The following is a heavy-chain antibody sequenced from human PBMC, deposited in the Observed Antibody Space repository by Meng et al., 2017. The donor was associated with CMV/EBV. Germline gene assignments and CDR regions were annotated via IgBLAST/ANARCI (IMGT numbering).Heavy chain of an antibody. Sequence: GESLKISCAASGFTFSSYWMSWVRQAPGKGLEWVANIKQDGSEKYYVDSVKGRFTISRDNAKNSLYLQMNSLRAEDTAVYYCARAGAFPIHVLRYFDSGEYYFDYWGQGTLVTVSS. V-gene: IGHV3-7*01. CDR3: ARAGAFPIHVLRYFDSGEYYFDY. CDR2: IKQDGSEK. CDR1: GFTFSSYW. D-gene: IGHD3-9*01. J-gene: IGHJ4*02.